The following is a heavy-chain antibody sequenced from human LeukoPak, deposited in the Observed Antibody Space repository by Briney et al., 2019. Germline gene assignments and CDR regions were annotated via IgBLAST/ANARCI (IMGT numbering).Heavy chain of an antibody. CDR2: IYVTGT. D-gene: IGHD1-26*01. J-gene: IGHJ4*02. CDR1: GGSIGTYY. V-gene: IGHV4-4*09. CDR3: ARGDASGRPGIGFDF. Sequence: SETLSLTCTVSGGSIGTYYWSWIRQSPGKGLEWIGYIYVTGTRYNPYLQSRVTISVDRSRNQFLLKMRSVTAADTAVYYCARGDASGRPGIGFDFWGQGTLVTVSS.